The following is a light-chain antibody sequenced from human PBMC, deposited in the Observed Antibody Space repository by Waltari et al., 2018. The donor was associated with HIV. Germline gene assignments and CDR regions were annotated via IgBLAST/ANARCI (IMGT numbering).Light chain of an antibody. CDR3: SSYAGSNNGI. CDR2: EVS. V-gene: IGLV2-8*01. Sequence: QSALAQPPSASVSPGQSVTIPCTGTSSDVGGYSYVSWYQQHPGKAPKLMIYEVSKRPSGVPDRFPCSKSGNAASLTVSGLQAEDEADYYCSSYAGSNNGIFGGGTKLTVL. CDR1: SSDVGGYSY. J-gene: IGLJ2*01.